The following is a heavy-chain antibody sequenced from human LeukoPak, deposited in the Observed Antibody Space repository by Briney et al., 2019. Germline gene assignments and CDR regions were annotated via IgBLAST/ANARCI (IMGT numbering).Heavy chain of an antibody. Sequence: ASVKVSCKASGYTVTSYGISWVRQAPGQGLEWMGWISAYNGNTNYAQKLQGRVTMTTDTSTSTAYMELRSLTSDGTAVYYCARKGAVAGTPKFDYWGQGTLVTVSS. V-gene: IGHV1-18*01. CDR3: ARKGAVAGTPKFDY. CDR2: ISAYNGNT. D-gene: IGHD6-19*01. J-gene: IGHJ4*02. CDR1: GYTVTSYG.